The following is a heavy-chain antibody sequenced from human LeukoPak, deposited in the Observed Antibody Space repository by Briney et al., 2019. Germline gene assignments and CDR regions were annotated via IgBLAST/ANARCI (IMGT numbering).Heavy chain of an antibody. CDR1: GFTFDMYA. Sequence: GGSLRLSCAASGFTFDMYAMTWVRQAPGKGLEWVSAISGSGGSTYYADSVKGRFTISRDNSKNTLYLQMNSLRAEDTAVYYCAKSGSSSSQYYFDYWGQGTLVTVSS. CDR2: ISGSGGST. J-gene: IGHJ4*02. CDR3: AKSGSSSSQYYFDY. D-gene: IGHD6-6*01. V-gene: IGHV3-23*01.